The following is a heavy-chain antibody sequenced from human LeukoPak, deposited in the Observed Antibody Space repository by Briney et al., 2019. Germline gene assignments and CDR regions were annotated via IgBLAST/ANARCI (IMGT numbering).Heavy chain of an antibody. CDR3: AKHLHFWRKPYLEP. J-gene: IGHJ2*01. D-gene: IGHD3-3*02. CDR1: GGSISTYY. Sequence: SETLSLTCTVSGGSISTYYWSWIRQPPGKGLEWIGYMYMSGSAYYNLSLKSRVTISVDTSKNQFSLKLSSVTAADTAVYYCAKHLHFWRKPYLEPWGRGTLVTVSS. V-gene: IGHV4-4*09. CDR2: MYMSGSA.